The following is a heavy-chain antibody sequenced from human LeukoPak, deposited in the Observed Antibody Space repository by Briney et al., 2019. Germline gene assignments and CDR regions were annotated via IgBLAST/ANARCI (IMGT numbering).Heavy chain of an antibody. CDR2: IYYSGST. CDR3: ARQRAVAGITDAFDI. V-gene: IGHV4-39*01. Sequence: SETLSLTCTVSGGSISSSSYYWGWIRQPPGKGLEWSGSIYYSGSTYYNPSLKSRVTISVDTSKNQFSLKLSSVTAADTAVYYCARQRAVAGITDAFDIWGQGTMVTVSS. CDR1: GGSISSSSYY. D-gene: IGHD6-19*01. J-gene: IGHJ3*02.